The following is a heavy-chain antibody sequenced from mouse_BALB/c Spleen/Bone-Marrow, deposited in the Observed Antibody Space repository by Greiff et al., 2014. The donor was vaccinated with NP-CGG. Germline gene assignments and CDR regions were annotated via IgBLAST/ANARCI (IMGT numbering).Heavy chain of an antibody. CDR1: GYTFTSYY. D-gene: IGHD2-1*01. J-gene: IGHJ4*01. V-gene: IGHV1S16*01. CDR2: INPSNGGT. CDR3: IYYGNPYAMDY. Sequence: QVQLQQSGAELVKPGASVKLSCKASGYTFTSYYMYWVRQRPGQGLEWIGEINPSNGGTNFNEKFKSKATLTVDKSSSTAYVQLSSLTSEDSAVYYCIYYGNPYAMDYWGQGTSVTVSS.